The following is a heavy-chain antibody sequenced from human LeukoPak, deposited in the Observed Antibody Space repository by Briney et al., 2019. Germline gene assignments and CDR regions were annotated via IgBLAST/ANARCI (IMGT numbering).Heavy chain of an antibody. CDR3: AREVIPSASNWFDP. J-gene: IGHJ5*02. V-gene: IGHV3-7*01. Sequence: GGSLRLSCAASGVTLSDAWMTWVRQAPGKGLEWVATIKPDGSAQYYVDSVKGRFTISRDNAKNSLFLQINSLRVEDTAVYYCAREVIPSASNWFDPWGQGTLVTVSS. D-gene: IGHD2-2*01. CDR1: GVTLSDAW. CDR2: IKPDGSAQ.